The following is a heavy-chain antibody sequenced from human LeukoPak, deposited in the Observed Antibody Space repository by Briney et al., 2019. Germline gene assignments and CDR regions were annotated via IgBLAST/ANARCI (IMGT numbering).Heavy chain of an antibody. CDR3: ARVFGGGRGGWFGP. CDR1: GGSISGYY. D-gene: IGHD3-16*01. Sequence: PSETLSLTCTVSGGSISGYYWTWIRQPPGKGLEWIGYIYYSGNTNYNPSLKSRVTISIHTSKNQFSLNLSSVTAADTAVYYCARVFGGGRGGWFGPWGQGTLVAVSS. V-gene: IGHV4-59*01. J-gene: IGHJ5*02. CDR2: IYYSGNT.